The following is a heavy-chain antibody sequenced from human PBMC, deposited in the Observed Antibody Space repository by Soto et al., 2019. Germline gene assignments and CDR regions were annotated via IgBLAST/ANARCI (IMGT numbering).Heavy chain of an antibody. V-gene: IGHV1-69*06. CDR2: IIPIFGTA. J-gene: IGHJ4*02. D-gene: IGHD3-9*01. CDR3: ARDYISVLRYFDWLPAPSDY. CDR1: GGTFSSYA. Sequence: QVQLVQSGAEVKKPGSSVKVSCKASGGTFSSYAISWVRQAPGQGLEWMGGIIPIFGTANYAQKFQGRVTITADKSTSTAYMELSSLRSEDTAVYYCARDYISVLRYFDWLPAPSDYWGQGTLVTVSS.